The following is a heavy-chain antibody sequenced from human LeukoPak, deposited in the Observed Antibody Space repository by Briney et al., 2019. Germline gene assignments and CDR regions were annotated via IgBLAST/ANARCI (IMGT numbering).Heavy chain of an antibody. V-gene: IGHV5-51*01. CDR1: GYSFTSYW. CDR2: IYPGDSDI. D-gene: IGHD3-10*01. Sequence: GESLKISCRGSGYSFTSYWIGWVRQMPGKGLEWMGIIYPGDSDIRYSPSFQGQVTISADKSISTAYLQWSSLKASDTAMYYCAFHYGSGRYYFDYWGQGTLVTVSS. CDR3: AFHYGSGRYYFDY. J-gene: IGHJ4*02.